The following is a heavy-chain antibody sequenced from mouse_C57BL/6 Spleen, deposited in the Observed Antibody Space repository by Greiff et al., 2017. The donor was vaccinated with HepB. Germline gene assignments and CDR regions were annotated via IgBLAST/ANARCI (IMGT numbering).Heavy chain of an antibody. V-gene: IGHV1-54*01. Sequence: VQLQQSGAELVRPGTSVKVSCKASGYAFTNYLIEWVKQRPGQGLEWIGVINTGSGGTNYNEKSKGKATLTADRSSSTAFMQLSSLTYEDSAVYFWARALYYGNYGYFDVWGTGTTVTVSS. CDR1: GYAFTNYL. CDR2: INTGSGGT. J-gene: IGHJ1*03. CDR3: ARALYYGNYGYFDV. D-gene: IGHD2-1*01.